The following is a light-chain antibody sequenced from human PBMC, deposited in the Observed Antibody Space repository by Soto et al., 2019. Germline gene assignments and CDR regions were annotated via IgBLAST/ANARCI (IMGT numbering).Light chain of an antibody. V-gene: IGKV1-9*01. J-gene: IGKJ4*01. CDR2: EES. Sequence: DIQMTQSPSTRSRSVGDRVTITCRPSQAVPNNMAWYQQKPGKPPKLLIYEESTLHSGVPSRFSGRKSGTQFTLTIDSLQPEDFATYYCQQVKTYPRTFGGGTKVDIK. CDR1: QAVPNN. CDR3: QQVKTYPRT.